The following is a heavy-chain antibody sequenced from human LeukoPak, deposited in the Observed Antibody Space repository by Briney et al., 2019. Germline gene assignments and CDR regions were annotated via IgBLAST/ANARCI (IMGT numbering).Heavy chain of an antibody. D-gene: IGHD4-17*01. CDR1: GYSFATYW. Sequence: GESLKISCKGSGYSFATYWIGWVRHMPGKGLEWMGIIYPDDSDTRYSPSFQGQVTMSADRSISTAYLQWSSLKASDTAIYYCARLRDYGDYIGYYFDYWGQGTLVTVSS. CDR2: IYPDDSDT. V-gene: IGHV5-51*01. J-gene: IGHJ4*02. CDR3: ARLRDYGDYIGYYFDY.